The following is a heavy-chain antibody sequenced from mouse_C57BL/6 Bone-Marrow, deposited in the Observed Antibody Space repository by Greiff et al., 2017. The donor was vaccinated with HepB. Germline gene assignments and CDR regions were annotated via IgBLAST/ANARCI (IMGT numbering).Heavy chain of an antibody. Sequence: EVKLMESGGDLVKPGGSLKLSCAASGFTFSSYGMSWVRQTPDKRLEWVATISSGGSYTYYPDSVKGRFTISRDNAKNTLYLQMSSLKSEDTAMYYCARQKKFTTVGFAYWGQGTLVTVSA. V-gene: IGHV5-6*01. J-gene: IGHJ3*01. D-gene: IGHD1-1*01. CDR2: ISSGGSYT. CDR1: GFTFSSYG. CDR3: ARQKKFTTVGFAY.